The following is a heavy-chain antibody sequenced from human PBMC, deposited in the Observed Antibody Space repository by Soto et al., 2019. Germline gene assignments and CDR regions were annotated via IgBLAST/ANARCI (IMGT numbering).Heavy chain of an antibody. V-gene: IGHV1-18*01. D-gene: IGHD3-10*01. CDR3: ARGDYYYVSGSYSGY. CDR1: GYTFTSYG. J-gene: IGHJ4*02. Sequence: QVQLVQSGAEVKKPGASVKVSCKASGYTFTSYGINWVRQAPGQGLEWMGWISAYNGNTNYAQKLQGRVTMTTDTSTSTAYRELRSLTSDDTAVYYCARGDYYYVSGSYSGYWGQGTLDTVSS. CDR2: ISAYNGNT.